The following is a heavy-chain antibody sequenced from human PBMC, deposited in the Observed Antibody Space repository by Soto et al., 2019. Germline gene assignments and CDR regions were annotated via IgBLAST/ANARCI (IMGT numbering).Heavy chain of an antibody. CDR3: AKAPSRITMIVVVTPPDY. Sequence: GGSLRLSCAASGFTFSSYGMHWVRQTPGKGLEWVAVISYDGSNKYYADSVKGRFTISRDNSKNTLYLQMNSLRAEDTAVYYCAKAPSRITMIVVVTPPDYWGQGTLVTVSS. CDR1: GFTFSSYG. J-gene: IGHJ4*02. D-gene: IGHD3-22*01. V-gene: IGHV3-30*18. CDR2: ISYDGSNK.